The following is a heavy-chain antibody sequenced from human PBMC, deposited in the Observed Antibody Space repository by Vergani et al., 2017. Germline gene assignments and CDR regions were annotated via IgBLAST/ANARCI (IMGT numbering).Heavy chain of an antibody. D-gene: IGHD3-22*01. CDR3: ARDKYDSSGYYYPD. J-gene: IGHJ4*02. V-gene: IGHV4-59*01. CDR1: GGSISSYY. CDR2: NYYSWSN. Sequence: QVQLQESGPGLVKPSETLSLTCTVPGGSISSYYWSWIRQPPGKGLEWIGYNYYSWSNNYNPSLKSRVTISVDTSKNQFYLKLSSVTAADTAVYYCARDKYDSSGYYYPDWGQGTLVTVSS.